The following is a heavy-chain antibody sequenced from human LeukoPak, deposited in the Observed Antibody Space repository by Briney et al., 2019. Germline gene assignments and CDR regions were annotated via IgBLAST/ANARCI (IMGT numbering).Heavy chain of an antibody. CDR2: IKQDGSEK. CDR3: ARVPSGGSCLFDY. J-gene: IGHJ4*02. D-gene: IGHD2-15*01. Sequence: GGSLRLSCAASEFTFFTYWMTWVRQAPGKGLEWVANIKQDGSEKYYVDSVKGRFTISRDNAKNSLYLQMNSLRAEDTAVYYCARVPSGGSCLFDYWGQGTLVTVSS. CDR1: EFTFFTYW. V-gene: IGHV3-7*01.